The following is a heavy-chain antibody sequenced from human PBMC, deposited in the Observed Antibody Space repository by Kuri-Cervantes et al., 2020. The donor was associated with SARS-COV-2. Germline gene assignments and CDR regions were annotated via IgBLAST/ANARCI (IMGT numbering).Heavy chain of an antibody. V-gene: IGHV3-30*02. D-gene: IGHD6-13*01. J-gene: IGHJ4*01. CDR1: GFTFSDYY. Sequence: GESLKISCAASGFTFSDYYMSWIRQAPGKGLEWVAFIRYDGSNKYYADSVKGRFTISRDNSKNTLYLQMNSLRAEDTAVYYCAKERDSLRTSGIAAAGTGFDYWGQGTLVTVSS. CDR2: IRYDGSNK. CDR3: AKERDSLRTSGIAAAGTGFDY.